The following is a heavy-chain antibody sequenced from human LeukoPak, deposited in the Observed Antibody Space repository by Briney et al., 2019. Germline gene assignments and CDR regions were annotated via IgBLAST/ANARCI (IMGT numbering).Heavy chain of an antibody. CDR1: GGSFSGYY. CDR3: ARAAGYSSSWYVLDYYYYMDV. V-gene: IGHV4-34*01. J-gene: IGHJ6*03. Sequence: PSETLSLTCAVYGGSFSGYYWSWIRQPPGKGLEWIGEINHSGSTNYNPSLKSRVTISVDTSKNQFSLKLSSVTAADTAVYYCARAAGYSSSWYVLDYYYYMDVWGKGTTVTVSS. CDR2: INHSGST. D-gene: IGHD6-13*01.